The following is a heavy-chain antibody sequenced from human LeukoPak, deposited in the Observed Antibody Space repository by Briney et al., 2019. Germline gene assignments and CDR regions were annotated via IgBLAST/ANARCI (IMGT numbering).Heavy chain of an antibody. V-gene: IGHV3-30-3*02. CDR3: TKTISGYCSRTSCLNWFDP. J-gene: IGHJ5*02. Sequence: GGSLRLSCAASGFTFSSYAMHWVRQAPGKGLEWVAVISYDGGNKYYADSVKGRFTISRDNSKNTLYLQMNSLRVEDTAVYYCTKTISGYCSRTSCLNWFDPWGQGTLVTVSS. CDR1: GFTFSSYA. D-gene: IGHD2-2*03. CDR2: ISYDGGNK.